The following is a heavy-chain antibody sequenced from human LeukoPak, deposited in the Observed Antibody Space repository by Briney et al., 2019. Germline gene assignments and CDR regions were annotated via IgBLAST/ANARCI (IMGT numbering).Heavy chain of an antibody. CDR2: ISYDGSNK. CDR3: ARVRYSSSLLYYFDY. Sequence: GGSLRLSCAASGFTFSSYAMHWVRQAPGKGLEWVAVISYDGSNKYYADSVKGRFTISRDNSKDTLYLQMNSLRAEDTAVYYCARVRYSSSLLYYFDYWGQGTLVTVSS. V-gene: IGHV3-30*14. D-gene: IGHD6-13*01. CDR1: GFTFSSYA. J-gene: IGHJ4*02.